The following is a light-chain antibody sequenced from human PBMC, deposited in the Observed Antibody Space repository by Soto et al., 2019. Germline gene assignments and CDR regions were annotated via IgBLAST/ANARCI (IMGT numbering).Light chain of an antibody. CDR2: AAS. V-gene: IGKV1-39*01. Sequence: DIQMTQSPSSLSASVGDRVTITCRASQTISNYLNWYQQQPGKAPKLLIYAASSLQSGVPSRFSGSGSGTDFTLTISSLQPEYLSTYDCQHCYSSPLTFGGWTKVEIK. CDR1: QTISNY. J-gene: IGKJ4*01. CDR3: QHCYSSPLT.